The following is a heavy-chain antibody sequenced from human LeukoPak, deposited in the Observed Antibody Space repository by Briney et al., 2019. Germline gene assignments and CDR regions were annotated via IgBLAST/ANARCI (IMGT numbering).Heavy chain of an antibody. Sequence: QPGGSLRLSCAASGFTFSSYEMNWVRQAPGKGLEWVSFISRSGTNMYYADSVKGRLTISRDNAKNSLYLQMNSLRAEDTAVYYCASSAYWGQGTLVTVSS. CDR3: ASSAY. CDR2: ISRSGTNM. CDR1: GFTFSSYE. J-gene: IGHJ4*02. D-gene: IGHD3-10*01. V-gene: IGHV3-48*03.